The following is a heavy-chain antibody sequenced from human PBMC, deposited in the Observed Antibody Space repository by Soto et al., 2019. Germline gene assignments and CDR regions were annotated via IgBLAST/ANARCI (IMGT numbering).Heavy chain of an antibody. J-gene: IGHJ6*02. Sequence: GGSLRLSCAASGFTFSSYGMHWVRQAPGKGPEWVAVISYDGSNKYYADSVKGRFTISRDNSKNTLYLQMNSLRAEDTAVYYWAKDRSGGGYYDFWSGYYYYYYGMDVWGQGTTVTVSS. CDR2: ISYDGSNK. V-gene: IGHV3-30*18. CDR1: GFTFSSYG. D-gene: IGHD3-3*01. CDR3: AKDRSGGGYYDFWSGYYYYYYGMDV.